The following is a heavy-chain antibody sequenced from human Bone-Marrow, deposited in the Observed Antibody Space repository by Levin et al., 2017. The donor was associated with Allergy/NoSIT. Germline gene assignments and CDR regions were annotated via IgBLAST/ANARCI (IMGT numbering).Heavy chain of an antibody. CDR2: ISRDGTP. V-gene: IGHV3-23*01. D-gene: IGHD3-16*01. CDR1: GTSFSAYG. CDR3: ALRDTLTA. Sequence: GGSLRLSCAASGTSFSAYGFNWVRQIPGKGLEWVSKISRDGTPLYAESVKGRFTVTRDNSKNTLYLEMSSLRVEDTGVYYCALRDTLTAWGQGTLVSVSS. J-gene: IGHJ4*02.